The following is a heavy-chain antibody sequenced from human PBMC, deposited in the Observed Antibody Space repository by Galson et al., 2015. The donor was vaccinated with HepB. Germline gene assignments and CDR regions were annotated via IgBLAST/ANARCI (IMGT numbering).Heavy chain of an antibody. CDR1: GGTFSIYA. J-gene: IGHJ5*02. D-gene: IGHD3-10*01. V-gene: IGHV1-69*04. Sequence: SCKASGGTFSIYAISWVRQAPGQGLEWMGRIIPIVGIADYAQKFQARVTITADNSTRTTYMELSSPRSEDTAVYYCASDPFSGSWPWGQGTLVTVSS. CDR3: ASDPFSGSWP. CDR2: IIPIVGIA.